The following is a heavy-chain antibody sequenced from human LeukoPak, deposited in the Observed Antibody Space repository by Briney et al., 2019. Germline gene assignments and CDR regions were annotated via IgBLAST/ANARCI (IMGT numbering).Heavy chain of an antibody. CDR2: INYSGST. CDR3: ARSYGDYLHT. V-gene: IGHV4-59*01. J-gene: IGHJ5*02. CDR1: GGSISSYY. Sequence: SETLSLTCTVSGGSISSYYWSWIRQPPGKGLEWIGYINYSGSTNYNPSLKGRVSISVDTSKNQFSLKLSSVTAADTAVYYCARSYGDYLHTWGQGTLVTVSS. D-gene: IGHD4-17*01.